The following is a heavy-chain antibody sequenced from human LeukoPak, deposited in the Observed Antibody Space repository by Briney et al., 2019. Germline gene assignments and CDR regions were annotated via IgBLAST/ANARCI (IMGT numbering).Heavy chain of an antibody. J-gene: IGHJ4*02. D-gene: IGHD1-1*01. V-gene: IGHV4-59*08. CDR2: IYYSGST. Sequence: PSETLSLTCTVSGGSISSYYWSWLRQPPGKGLEWIGYIYYSGSTNYNPSLKSRVTISVDTSKNQFSLKLSSVTAADTAVYYCARHGYVRKPWELDYWGQGTLVTVSS. CDR3: ARHGYVRKPWELDY. CDR1: GGSISSYY.